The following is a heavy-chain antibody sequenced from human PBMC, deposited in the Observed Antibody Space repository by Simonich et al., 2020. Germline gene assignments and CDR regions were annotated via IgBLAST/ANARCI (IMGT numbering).Heavy chain of an antibody. CDR1: GYSISSGYY. CDR3: ARVGYSNYYYYGMDV. D-gene: IGHD6-13*01. J-gene: IGHJ6*02. Sequence: QVQLQESGPGLVKPSETLSLTCAVSGYSISSGYYWGWIRQPPGKGLEWIGSIYHSGRTYNNPSLKGRVTISVDTSKNQFSLKLSSVTAADTAVYYCARVGYSNYYYYGMDVWGQGTTVTVSS. V-gene: IGHV4-38-2*01. CDR2: IYHSGRT.